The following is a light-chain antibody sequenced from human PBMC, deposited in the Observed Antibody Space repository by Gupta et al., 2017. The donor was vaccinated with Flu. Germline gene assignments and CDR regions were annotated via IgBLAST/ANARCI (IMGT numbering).Light chain of an antibody. J-gene: IGKJ5*01. Sequence: GGSVALSCMASPTVHSDFLVWYQQKPGQAPSLLISSASLRASGIPVRFSGSGSRTDFTLTISRLEPEDFAVYYCQQYCSSLPFGQGTRLEIK. CDR1: PTVHSDF. V-gene: IGKV3-20*01. CDR3: QQYCSSLP. CDR2: SAS.